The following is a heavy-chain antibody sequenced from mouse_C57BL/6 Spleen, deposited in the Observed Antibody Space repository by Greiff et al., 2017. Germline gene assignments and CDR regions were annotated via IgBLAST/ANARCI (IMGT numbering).Heavy chain of an antibody. Sequence: QVQLQQSGAELARPGASVKMSCKASGYTFTSYTMHWVKQRPGQGLEWIGYINPSSGYTKYNQKFKDKATLTADKSSSTAYMQLSSLTSEDSAVYYCARGDYVSNLYAMDYWGQGTSVTVSS. CDR3: ARGDYVSNLYAMDY. D-gene: IGHD1-1*02. CDR1: GYTFTSYT. J-gene: IGHJ4*01. V-gene: IGHV1-4*01. CDR2: INPSSGYT.